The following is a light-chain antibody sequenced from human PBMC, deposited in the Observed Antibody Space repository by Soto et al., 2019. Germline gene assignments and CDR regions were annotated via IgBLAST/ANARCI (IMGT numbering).Light chain of an antibody. CDR2: DVS. Sequence: DIQMTQSPSTLSASVGDRVTITCRASQSISSWLAWYQQKPGKAPKLLIYDVSTLESGVPSRFSGSGSGTEFTLTISSLQPDDSATYYCQQCNTFWTFGQATKVDIK. V-gene: IGKV1-5*01. CDR3: QQCNTFWT. CDR1: QSISSW. J-gene: IGKJ1*01.